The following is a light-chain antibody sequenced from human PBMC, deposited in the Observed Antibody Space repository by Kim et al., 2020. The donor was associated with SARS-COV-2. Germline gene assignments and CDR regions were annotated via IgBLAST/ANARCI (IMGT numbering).Light chain of an antibody. V-gene: IGKV3-15*01. CDR3: QQYNNWPPWT. Sequence: EIVMTQSPGTLSVSPGERVTLSCRASQSVSSKLAWYQQKPGQAPRLLIYGASTRATGIPDRFSGSGSGTEFTLTISSLQSEDFAVYHCQQYNNWPPWTFGQGTKVDIK. CDR2: GAS. CDR1: QSVSSK. J-gene: IGKJ1*01.